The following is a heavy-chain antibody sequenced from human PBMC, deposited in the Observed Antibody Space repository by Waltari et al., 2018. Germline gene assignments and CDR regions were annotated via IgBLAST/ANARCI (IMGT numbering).Heavy chain of an antibody. V-gene: IGHV4-34*01. CDR2: INHSGST. D-gene: IGHD3-22*01. CDR1: GSFSGYY. Sequence: GSFSGYYWSWIRQPPGKGLEWIGEINHSGSTNYNPSLKSRVTISVDTSKNQFSLKLSSVTAADTAVYYCARTPDYYDSSGFIDYWGQGTLVTVSS. CDR3: ARTPDYYDSSGFIDY. J-gene: IGHJ4*02.